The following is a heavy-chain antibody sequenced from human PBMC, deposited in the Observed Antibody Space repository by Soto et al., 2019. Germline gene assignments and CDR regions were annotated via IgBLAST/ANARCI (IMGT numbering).Heavy chain of an antibody. CDR3: ARGEGFLEWLSTKPDFDY. Sequence: QVQLVQSGAEVKKPGASVKVCCKASGYTFTGYYMHWVRQAPGQGLEWMGWINPNSGGTNYAQKFQGRVTMTRDTSISTAYMELSRLRSDDTAVYYCARGEGFLEWLSTKPDFDYWGQGTLVTVSS. V-gene: IGHV1-2*02. D-gene: IGHD3-3*01. CDR2: INPNSGGT. CDR1: GYTFTGYY. J-gene: IGHJ4*02.